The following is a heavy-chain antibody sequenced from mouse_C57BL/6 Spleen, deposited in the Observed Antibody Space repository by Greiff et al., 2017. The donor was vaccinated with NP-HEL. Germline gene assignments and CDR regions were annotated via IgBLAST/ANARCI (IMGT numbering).Heavy chain of an antibody. Sequence: QVHVKQSGAELVRPGSSVKLSCKASGYPFPIYWMAWVKPRPGQGLEWIGNIYPSDSETHYNQKFKDKATLTVDKAASTAYMQRSSLTSEESAVYYCARYYGNSMDYWGQGTSVTVSS. D-gene: IGHD2-1*01. CDR3: ARYYGNSMDY. CDR1: GYPFPIYW. V-gene: IGHV1-61*01. J-gene: IGHJ4*01. CDR2: IYPSDSET.